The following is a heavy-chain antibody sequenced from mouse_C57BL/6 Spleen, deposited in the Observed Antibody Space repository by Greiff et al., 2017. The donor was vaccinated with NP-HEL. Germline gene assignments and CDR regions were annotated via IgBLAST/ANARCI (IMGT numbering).Heavy chain of an antibody. J-gene: IGHJ2*01. Sequence: DVQLQESGGGLVQPKGSLKLSCAASGFSFNTYAMNWVRQAPGKGLEWVARIRSKSNNYATYYADSVKDRFTISRDDSESMLYLQMNNLKTEDTAMYYCVRGFYYYGSSYFDYWGQGTTLTVSS. CDR2: IRSKSNNYAT. V-gene: IGHV10-1*01. CDR3: VRGFYYYGSSYFDY. CDR1: GFSFNTYA. D-gene: IGHD1-1*01.